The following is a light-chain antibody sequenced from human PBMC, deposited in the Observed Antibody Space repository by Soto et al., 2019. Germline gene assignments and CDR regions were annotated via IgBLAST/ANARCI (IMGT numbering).Light chain of an antibody. CDR3: QQYGSSAIT. J-gene: IGKJ5*01. V-gene: IGKV3-20*01. CDR2: GTT. Sequence: EIVMTQSPASLSVSPGERATLSCRASQSVSSNLAWYQQKPGQAPRLLIYGTTSRATGIPDRFSGSGSGTDFTLTITGLEPEDFAVYYCQQYGSSAITFGQGTRLEIK. CDR1: QSVSSN.